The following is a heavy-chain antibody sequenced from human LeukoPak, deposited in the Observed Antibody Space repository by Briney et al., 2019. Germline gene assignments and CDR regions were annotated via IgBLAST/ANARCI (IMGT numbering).Heavy chain of an antibody. CDR1: GGSFSGYY. Sequence: SETLSLTCAVYGGSFSGYYWSWIRQPPGKGLEWIGEINHSGNTNYNPSLKSRVTISVDTSKNQFSLKLSSVTAADTAVYYCARHYDSSGYLDYWGQGTLVTVSS. CDR2: INHSGNT. J-gene: IGHJ4*02. CDR3: ARHYDSSGYLDY. D-gene: IGHD3-22*01. V-gene: IGHV4-34*01.